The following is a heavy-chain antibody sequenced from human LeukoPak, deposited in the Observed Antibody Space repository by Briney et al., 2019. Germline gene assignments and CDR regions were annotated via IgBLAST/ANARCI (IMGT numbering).Heavy chain of an antibody. J-gene: IGHJ4*02. CDR3: ARDLMGIAYRGAFYY. D-gene: IGHD6-13*01. CDR2: ISGSGGST. V-gene: IGHV3-23*01. Sequence: GGSLRLSCAASGFTFSSYAMSWVRQAPGKGLEWVSAISGSGGSTYYADSVKGRFTISRDNSKNTLYLQMNRLRAGETAVYYCARDLMGIAYRGAFYYWGQGTLVTVSS. CDR1: GFTFSSYA.